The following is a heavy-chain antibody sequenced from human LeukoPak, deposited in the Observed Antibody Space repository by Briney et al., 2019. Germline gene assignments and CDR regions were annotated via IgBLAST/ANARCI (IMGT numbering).Heavy chain of an antibody. CDR3: ASPQAY. V-gene: IGHV3-30-3*01. CDR2: ISYDGSNK. CDR1: GFTFSSYA. J-gene: IGHJ4*02. Sequence: PGGSLRLSCAASGFTFSSYAMHWVRQAPGKGLEWVAVISYDGSNKYYADSVKGRFTISRDNSKNTLYLQMNSLRAEDTAVYYCASPQAYWGQGTPVTVSS.